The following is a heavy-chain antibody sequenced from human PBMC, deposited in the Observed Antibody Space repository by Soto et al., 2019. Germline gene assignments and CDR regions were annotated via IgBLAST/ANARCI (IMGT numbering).Heavy chain of an antibody. CDR2: ISYDGSNK. CDR1: GFTFSSYG. V-gene: IGHV3-30*18. Sequence: GGSLRLSCAASGFTFSSYGMHWVRQAPGKGLEWVAVISYDGSNKYYADSVKGRFTISRDNSKNTLYLQMNSLRAEDTAVYYCAKEGFGVAGLYYYYYMDVWGKGTTVTVSS. D-gene: IGHD3-3*01. J-gene: IGHJ6*03. CDR3: AKEGFGVAGLYYYYYMDV.